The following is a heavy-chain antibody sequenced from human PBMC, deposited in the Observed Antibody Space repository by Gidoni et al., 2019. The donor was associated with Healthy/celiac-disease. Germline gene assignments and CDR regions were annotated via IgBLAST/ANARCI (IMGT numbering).Heavy chain of an antibody. D-gene: IGHD3-3*01. CDR2: ISYDGSNK. CDR3: ARATDFWSGYGDY. V-gene: IGHV3-30-3*01. J-gene: IGHJ4*02. Sequence: QVQLVESGGGVVQPGRSLRLSCAASGFTFSSYAMHWVRQAPGKGLEWVAVISYDGSNKYYADSVKGRFTISRDNSKNTLYLQMNSLRAEDTAVYYCARATDFWSGYGDYWGQGTLVTVSS. CDR1: GFTFSSYA.